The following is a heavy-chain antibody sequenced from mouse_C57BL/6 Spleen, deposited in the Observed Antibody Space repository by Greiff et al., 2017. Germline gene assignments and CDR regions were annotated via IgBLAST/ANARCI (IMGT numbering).Heavy chain of an antibody. Sequence: EVHLVESGGGLVQPGGSLSLSCAASGFTFTDYYMSWVRQPPGKALEWLGFIRNKANGYTTEYSASVKGRFTISRYNSQSILYLQMNALRAEDSATYYCARSLYYPFDYWGQGTTLTVSS. CDR2: IRNKANGYTT. V-gene: IGHV7-3*01. CDR1: GFTFTDYY. D-gene: IGHD2-1*01. CDR3: ARSLYYPFDY. J-gene: IGHJ2*01.